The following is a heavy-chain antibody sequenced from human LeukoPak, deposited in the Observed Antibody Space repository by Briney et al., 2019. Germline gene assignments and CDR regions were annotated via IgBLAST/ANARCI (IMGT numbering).Heavy chain of an antibody. D-gene: IGHD3-10*01. V-gene: IGHV3-21*01. CDR3: ARGHGSGSYFQTPFDY. CDR2: ISSSSSYI. CDR1: GFTFSSYS. Sequence: GGSLRLSCAASGFTFSSYSMNWVRQAPGKGLEWVSSISSSSSYIYYADSVKGRFTISRDNAKNSLYLRMNSLRAEDTALYYCARGHGSGSYFQTPFDYWGQGTLVTVSS. J-gene: IGHJ4*02.